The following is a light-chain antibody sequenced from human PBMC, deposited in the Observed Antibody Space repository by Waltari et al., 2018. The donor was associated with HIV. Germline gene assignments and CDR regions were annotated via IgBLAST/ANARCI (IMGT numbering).Light chain of an antibody. Sequence: QSALTQPPSVSGSPGQSVTMSCTGNSSDFSTSERISWYQQYPGTAPKAVIHDVTDRPSGVPDRFSGCKFDDTASLTISGLQAEDEADYYCALYLGNNTHYVFGTGTKVTVL. CDR3: ALYLGNNTHYV. CDR2: DVT. V-gene: IGLV2-18*01. CDR1: SSDFSTSER. J-gene: IGLJ1*01.